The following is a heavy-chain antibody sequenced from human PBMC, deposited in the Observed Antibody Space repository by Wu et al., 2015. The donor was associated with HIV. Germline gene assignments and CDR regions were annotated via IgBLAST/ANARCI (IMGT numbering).Heavy chain of an antibody. CDR3: VRVGYYYDVGGSYGEYFQH. Sequence: QVQLLQSGAEVKNPGSSVRVSCKASGATFTSYALSWVRQAPGQGLEWMGRLIPMYGTANYAQKFQGRVTITADESTSTAYMDVSSLRSDDTAVYYCVRVGYYYDVGGSYGEYFQHWGQG. V-gene: IGHV1-69*13. CDR2: LIPMYGTA. J-gene: IGHJ1*01. D-gene: IGHD3-22*01. CDR1: GATFTSYA.